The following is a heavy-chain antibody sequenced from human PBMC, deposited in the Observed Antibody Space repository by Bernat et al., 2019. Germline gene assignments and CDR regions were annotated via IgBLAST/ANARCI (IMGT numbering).Heavy chain of an antibody. CDR3: AREIQLYQIKFDY. D-gene: IGHD5-18*01. J-gene: IGHJ4*02. CDR2: ISYDGSNK. Sequence: QVQLVESGGGVVQPGRSLRLSCAASGFTFSSYAMHWVRQAPGKGLEWVAVISYDGSNKYYADSVKGRFTISRDNSKNTLCLQMNSLRAEDTAVYYCAREIQLYQIKFDYWGQGTLVTVSS. V-gene: IGHV3-30*01. CDR1: GFTFSSYA.